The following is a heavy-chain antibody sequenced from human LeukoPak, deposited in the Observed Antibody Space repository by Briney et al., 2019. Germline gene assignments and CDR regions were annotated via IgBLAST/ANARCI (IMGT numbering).Heavy chain of an antibody. J-gene: IGHJ4*02. V-gene: IGHV5-51*01. CDR1: GYRFSTYW. D-gene: IGHD3-9*01. CDR2: IYPGDSDT. CDR3: VRRADMGRFDWTHYYFDS. Sequence: GESLKISCKGSGYRFSTYWIGWVRQMPGKGLEWMGIIYPGDSDTRYSPSFQGQVTISADKSITTAYLQWSSLRASDTAMYYCVRRADMGRFDWTHYYFDSWGQATLVTVSS.